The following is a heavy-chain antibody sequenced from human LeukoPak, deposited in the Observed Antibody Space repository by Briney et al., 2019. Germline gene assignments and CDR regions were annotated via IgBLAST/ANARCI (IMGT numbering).Heavy chain of an antibody. V-gene: IGHV4-4*02. D-gene: IGHD3-10*01. CDR1: GVSISSSNW. Sequence: SETLSLTCAVSGVSISSSNWWSWVRQPPGKGLEWIGEIYHSGSTNYNPSLKSRVTISVDTSKNQFSLKLSSVTAADTAVYYCARDLRNWFDPWGQGTLVTVSS. J-gene: IGHJ5*02. CDR3: ARDLRNWFDP. CDR2: IYHSGST.